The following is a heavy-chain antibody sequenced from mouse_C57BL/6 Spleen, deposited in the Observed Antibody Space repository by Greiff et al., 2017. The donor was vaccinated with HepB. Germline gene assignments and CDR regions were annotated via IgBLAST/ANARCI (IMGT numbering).Heavy chain of an antibody. Sequence: QVQLQQPGAELVKPGASVKLSCKASGYTFTSYWMQWVKQRPGQGLEWIGEIDPSDSYTNYNQKFKGKATLTVDTSSSTAYMQLSSLTSEDSAVYYCARSTTGSSFAYWGQGTLVTVSA. D-gene: IGHD4-1*02. V-gene: IGHV1-50*01. J-gene: IGHJ3*01. CDR1: GYTFTSYW. CDR3: ARSTTGSSFAY. CDR2: IDPSDSYT.